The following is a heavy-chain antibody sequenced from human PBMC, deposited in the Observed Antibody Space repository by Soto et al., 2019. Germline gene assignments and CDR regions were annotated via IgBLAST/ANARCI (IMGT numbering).Heavy chain of an antibody. Sequence: EVQLVESGGGLVKPGGSLRLSCAASGFTFSSYSMNWVRQAPGKGLEWVSSISSSSSYIYYADSVKGRFTISRDNAKNSLYLQMNSLRAEDTAVYYCARALVGYYYESSALDYWGQGTLVTVSS. J-gene: IGHJ4*02. V-gene: IGHV3-21*01. CDR3: ARALVGYYYESSALDY. CDR2: ISSSSSYI. CDR1: GFTFSSYS. D-gene: IGHD3-22*01.